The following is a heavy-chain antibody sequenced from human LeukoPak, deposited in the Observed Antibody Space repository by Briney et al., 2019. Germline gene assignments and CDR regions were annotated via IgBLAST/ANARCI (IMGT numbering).Heavy chain of an antibody. CDR1: GYTFSGYY. CDR3: ARNDYSTLNFDY. J-gene: IGHJ4*02. Sequence: ASVKVSCKASGYTFSGYYMHWVRQAPGQGLEWMGWINPNSGGTNYAQRFQGRVTMTRDRSISTAYMELSRLRSDDTAVYYCARNDYSTLNFDYWGQGTLVTVSS. D-gene: IGHD4-11*01. V-gene: IGHV1-2*02. CDR2: INPNSGGT.